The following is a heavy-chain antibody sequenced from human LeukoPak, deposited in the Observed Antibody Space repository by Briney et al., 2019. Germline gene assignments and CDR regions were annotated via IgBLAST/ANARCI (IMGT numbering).Heavy chain of an antibody. Sequence: GGSLSLSCVVSGFSFSSYGMHWVRQGPAPGLERVAVISYDGSNKYYADSVMGRLTISRDNSTNTLYLQKNSLRTAAAAAYYCSKVPLAPVTTIGSWFDPWGEGTLVTVSS. CDR2: ISYDGSNK. CDR1: GFSFSSYG. J-gene: IGHJ5*02. D-gene: IGHD4-17*01. CDR3: SKVPLAPVTTIGSWFDP. V-gene: IGHV3-30*18.